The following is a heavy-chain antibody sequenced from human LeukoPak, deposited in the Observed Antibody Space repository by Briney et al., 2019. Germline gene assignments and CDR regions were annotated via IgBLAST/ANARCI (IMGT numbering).Heavy chain of an antibody. Sequence: PGKSLRLSCAASGFTFQNYGMHWVRQAPGKGLEWVAVVWFDGNMKKYADSVKGRFTISRDNPTNTVSLQMNSLRAKDTAVYYCARAPRGYSSYYFDYWGQGILVTVSS. J-gene: IGHJ4*02. D-gene: IGHD5-18*01. CDR1: GFTFQNYG. CDR3: ARAPRGYSSYYFDY. V-gene: IGHV3-33*01. CDR2: VWFDGNMK.